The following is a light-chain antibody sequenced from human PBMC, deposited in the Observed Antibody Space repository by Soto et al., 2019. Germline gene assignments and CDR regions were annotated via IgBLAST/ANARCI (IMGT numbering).Light chain of an antibody. V-gene: IGLV2-14*03. CDR1: SSDIGGYSY. CDR3: SSYSSRSTILV. CDR2: DVN. Sequence: QSALTQPASVSASPGQSITISCIGTSSDIGGYSYVSWYQQHPGKAPKLLIRDVNYRPSGISARFSGSKSGNTASLTISGLQTDDEADYYCSSYSSRSTILVFGGGTQGTVL. J-gene: IGLJ2*01.